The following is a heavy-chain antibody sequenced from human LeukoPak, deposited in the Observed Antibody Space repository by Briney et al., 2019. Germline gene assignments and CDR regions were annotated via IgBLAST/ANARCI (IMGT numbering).Heavy chain of an antibody. V-gene: IGHV5-51*01. CDR1: GYSFTSYW. J-gene: IGHJ1*01. CDR2: IYPGDSDT. CDR3: ARHGGYGDFLTEYFQH. D-gene: IGHD4-17*01. Sequence: GESLKISCKGSGYSFTSYWIGWVRQMLGKGLEWMGIIYPGDSDTRYSPSFQGQVTISADKSISTAYLQWSSLKASDTAMYYCARHGGYGDFLTEYFQHWGQGTLVTVSS.